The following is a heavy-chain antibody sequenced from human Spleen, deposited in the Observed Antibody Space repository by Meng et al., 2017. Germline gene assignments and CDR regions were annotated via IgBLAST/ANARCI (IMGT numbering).Heavy chain of an antibody. Sequence: QVQLVQSGAEVKKPGASVKVSCKASGYTFTVYHMHWVRQAPGQGLEWMGRINPNSGVTNYAQKFQGRVTLTRDTSISTAYMELSRLRSDDTAMYYCARDWPKGGGKVTNWFDPWGQGTLVTVSS. D-gene: IGHD4-23*01. V-gene: IGHV1-2*06. CDR2: INPNSGVT. CDR1: GYTFTVYH. J-gene: IGHJ5*02. CDR3: ARDWPKGGGKVTNWFDP.